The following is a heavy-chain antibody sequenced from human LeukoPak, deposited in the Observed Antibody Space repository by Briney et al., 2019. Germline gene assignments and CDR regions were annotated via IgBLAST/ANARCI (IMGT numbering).Heavy chain of an antibody. J-gene: IGHJ4*02. Sequence: PGGSLRLSCPASGFTFRSYAMSWVRQAPGKRLEWVSAISSSSTNTYYADSVKGRFTISRDNSKNTLYLQMNSLKAEDTAVYYCAKPSSGYGSFDSWGQGTLVTLSS. CDR3: AKPSSGYGSFDS. CDR2: ISSSSTNT. D-gene: IGHD6-19*01. CDR1: GFTFRSYA. V-gene: IGHV3-23*01.